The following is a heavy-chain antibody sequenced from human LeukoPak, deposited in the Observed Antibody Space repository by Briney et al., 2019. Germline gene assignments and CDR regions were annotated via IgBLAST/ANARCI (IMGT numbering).Heavy chain of an antibody. V-gene: IGHV1-18*01. CDR1: GYTFTSYG. Sequence: GASVKVSCKASGYTFTSYGISWVRQAPGPGLEWMGWISAYNGNTNYAQKLQGRVTMTTDTSTSTAYMELRSLRSDDTAGYYCARDRIAVAGSSGKGVDYWGQGTLVTVSS. J-gene: IGHJ4*02. CDR2: ISAYNGNT. CDR3: ARDRIAVAGSSGKGVDY. D-gene: IGHD6-19*01.